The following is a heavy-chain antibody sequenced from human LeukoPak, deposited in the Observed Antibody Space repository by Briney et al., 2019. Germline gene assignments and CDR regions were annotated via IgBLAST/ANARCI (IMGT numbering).Heavy chain of an antibody. D-gene: IGHD6-19*01. V-gene: IGHV3-23*01. CDR1: GFTFSNYA. J-gene: IGHJ4*02. CDR3: ARRSGIAVAGAFDY. CDR2: ISGSGDST. Sequence: GGSLRLSCAASGFTFSNYAMRWVRKAPGKGLEWVSGISGSGDSTYYADSVKGRFTISRDNSKNTLYRQMNSLRAEDTAVYYCARRSGIAVAGAFDYWGQGTLVTVSS.